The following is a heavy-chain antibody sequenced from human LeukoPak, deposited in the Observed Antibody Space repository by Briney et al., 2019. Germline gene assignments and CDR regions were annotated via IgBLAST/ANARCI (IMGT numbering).Heavy chain of an antibody. V-gene: IGHV5-51*07. CDR2: MQPGASDT. Sequence: PGESLKISCKGSGYIFTSYWIGCVHQIPGKGLEKMGIMQPGASDTRYSPSFQGQVTISADKSISTAYLQWSSLKASDTAMYYCARFCGGDCYSGVDYWGQGTLVTVSS. CDR1: GYIFTSYW. D-gene: IGHD2-21*02. CDR3: ARFCGGDCYSGVDY. J-gene: IGHJ4*02.